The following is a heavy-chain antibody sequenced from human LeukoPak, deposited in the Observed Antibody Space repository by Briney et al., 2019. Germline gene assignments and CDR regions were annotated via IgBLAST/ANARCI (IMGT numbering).Heavy chain of an antibody. CDR3: ARGYSGWYSGGMDV. D-gene: IGHD6-19*01. J-gene: IGHJ6*04. CDR1: GGTFSSYA. CDR2: IIPIFGTA. Sequence: SVKVSCKASGGTFSSYAISWVRQAPGQGLEWMGGIIPIFGTANYAQKFQGRVTITADKSTSTAYMELSSLRSEDTAVYYCARGYSGWYSGGMDVWGKGTTVTVSS. V-gene: IGHV1-69*06.